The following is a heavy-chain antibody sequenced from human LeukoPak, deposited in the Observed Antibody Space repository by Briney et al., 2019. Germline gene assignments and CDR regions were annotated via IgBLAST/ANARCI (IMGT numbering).Heavy chain of an antibody. Sequence: ASVKVSCKASGYTFTSYYVHWVRQAPGQGLEWMGIINPSGGSTSYTQKFQGRVTMTRDTSTSTVYMELSSLRSEDTAVYYCAREGFPPKISDWSGLGPYYYYGMDVRGQGTTVTVSS. CDR3: AREGFPPKISDWSGLGPYYYYGMDV. D-gene: IGHD3-3*01. J-gene: IGHJ6*02. CDR2: INPSGGST. CDR1: GYTFTSYY. V-gene: IGHV1-46*01.